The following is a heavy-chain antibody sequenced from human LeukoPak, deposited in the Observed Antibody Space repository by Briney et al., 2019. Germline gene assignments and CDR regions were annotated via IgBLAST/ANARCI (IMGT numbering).Heavy chain of an antibody. CDR3: ARDWGSGSYYYGMDV. D-gene: IGHD3-10*01. J-gene: IGHJ6*02. V-gene: IGHV4-4*07. CDR1: GGSISSYY. Sequence: SETLSLTCTVSGGSISSYYWSWIRHPAGKGLEWIGRIYSSGSTNYNPSLRSRVTMSVDTSKNQFSLKLNSVTAADTAVYYCARDWGSGSYYYGMDVWGQGTTVTVSS. CDR2: IYSSGST.